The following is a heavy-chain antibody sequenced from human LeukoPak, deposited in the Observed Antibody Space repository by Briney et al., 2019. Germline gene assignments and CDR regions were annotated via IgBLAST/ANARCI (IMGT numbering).Heavy chain of an antibody. CDR2: IIPIFGTA. CDR3: ARSHPLWFGELL. Sequence: ASVKVSCKASGGTFSSYAISWVRQAPGQGLEWMGGIIPIFGTANYAQKFQGRVTITADESTSTAYMELSSLRSEDTAVYYCARSHPLWFGELLWGQGTLVTVSS. J-gene: IGHJ4*02. D-gene: IGHD3-10*01. CDR1: GGTFSSYA. V-gene: IGHV1-69*13.